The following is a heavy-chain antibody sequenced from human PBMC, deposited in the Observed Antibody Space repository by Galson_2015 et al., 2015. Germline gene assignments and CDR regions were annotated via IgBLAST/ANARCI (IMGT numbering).Heavy chain of an antibody. CDR1: GFTFSSYG. CDR2: IWYDGSNK. CDR3: ARDTRTRKNYGMDV. V-gene: IGHV3-33*01. J-gene: IGHJ6*02. Sequence: SLRLSCAASGFTFSSYGMHWVRQAPGKGLEWVAVIWYDGSNKYYADSVKGRFTISRDNSKNTLYLQMNSLRAEDTAVYYCARDTRTRKNYGMDVWGQGTTVTVSS.